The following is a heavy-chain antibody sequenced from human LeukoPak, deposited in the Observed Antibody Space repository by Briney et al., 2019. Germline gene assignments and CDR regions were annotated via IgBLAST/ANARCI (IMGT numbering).Heavy chain of an antibody. CDR1: GGSISSSNW. J-gene: IGHJ6*02. D-gene: IGHD2-15*01. CDR3: ARDKSHCSGGSCYYYGMDV. CDR2: IYHSGST. V-gene: IGHV4-4*02. Sequence: SETLSLTCAVSGGSISSSNWWSWVRQPPGKGLEWIGEIYHSGSTHYNPSLKSRVTISVDRSKSQFSLKLSSVTAADTAVYYCARDKSHCSGGSCYYYGMDVWGQGTTVTVSS.